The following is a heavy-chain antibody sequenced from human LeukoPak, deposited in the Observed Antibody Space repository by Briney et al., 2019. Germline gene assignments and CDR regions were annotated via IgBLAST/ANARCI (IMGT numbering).Heavy chain of an antibody. CDR1: GGSISSYY. J-gene: IGHJ2*01. V-gene: IGHV4-59*01. CDR2: IYYSGST. Sequence: SETLSLTCSVSGGSISSYYWSWIRQPPGKGLEWIGYIYYSGSTNYNPSLKSRVTISVDTSKNQFSLKLSSVTAADTAVYYCARGGYSPRWYFDLWGRGTLVTVSS. D-gene: IGHD5-18*01. CDR3: ARGGYSPRWYFDL.